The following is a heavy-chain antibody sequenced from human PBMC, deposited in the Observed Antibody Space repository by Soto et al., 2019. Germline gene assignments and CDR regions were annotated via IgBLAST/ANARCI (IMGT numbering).Heavy chain of an antibody. CDR1: GGSFSGYY. Sequence: SETLSLTCAVYGGSFSGYYWSWIRQPPGKGLEWIGEINHSGSTNYNPSLKSRVTISVDTSKNQFSLKLSSVTAADTAVYYCARGRTYTDCGGDCYPRVFDYWGQGTLVTVSS. V-gene: IGHV4-34*01. CDR3: ARGRTYTDCGGDCYPRVFDY. D-gene: IGHD2-21*02. CDR2: INHSGST. J-gene: IGHJ4*02.